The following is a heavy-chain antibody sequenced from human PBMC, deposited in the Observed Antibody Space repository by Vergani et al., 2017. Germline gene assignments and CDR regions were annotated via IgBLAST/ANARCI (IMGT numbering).Heavy chain of an antibody. J-gene: IGHJ6*03. CDR2: FWHDGSNE. CDR3: ARDKSKRAPAVMGTYYYYMDV. V-gene: IGHV3-33*01. D-gene: IGHD3-16*01. CDR1: GFIFSDYL. Sequence: QVQLVESGGGVVQPGKSLSLSCETSGFIFSDYLMHWVRPAPGKGLEWVAGFWHDGSNEKYVDSVQGRFTISRDNSKNTLYLEMESLRVEDTAVYFCARDKSKRAPAVMGTYYYYMDVWGKGTKVTVSS.